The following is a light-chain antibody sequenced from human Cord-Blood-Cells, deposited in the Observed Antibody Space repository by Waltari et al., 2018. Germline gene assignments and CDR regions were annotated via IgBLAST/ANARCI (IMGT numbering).Light chain of an antibody. V-gene: IGLV3-1*01. CDR2: QDS. CDR3: QAWDSSNVV. CDR1: KWGDKY. J-gene: IGLJ2*01. Sequence: SYELTQPPSVSVSPGQTASIPCSGDKWGDKYACWYQQKPGQPPVLVIYQDSKRPSGIPERFSGSNSGNTATLTISGTQAMDEADYYCQAWDSSNVVFGGGTKLTVL.